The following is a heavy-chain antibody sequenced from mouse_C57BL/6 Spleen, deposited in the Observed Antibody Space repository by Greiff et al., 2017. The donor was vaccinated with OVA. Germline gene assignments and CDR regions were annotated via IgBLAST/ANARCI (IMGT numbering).Heavy chain of an antibody. CDR1: GFTFSDYY. D-gene: IGHD2-4*01. J-gene: IGHJ4*01. V-gene: IGHV5-16*01. Sequence: EVQLVESEGGLVQPGSSMKLSCTASGFTFSDYYMAWVRQVPEKGLEWVANINYDGSSTYYLDSLKSRFIISRDNAKNILYLQMSSLKSEDTATYYCARDGGVYYDYGYARDYWGQGTSVTVSS. CDR3: ARDGGVYYDYGYARDY. CDR2: INYDGSST.